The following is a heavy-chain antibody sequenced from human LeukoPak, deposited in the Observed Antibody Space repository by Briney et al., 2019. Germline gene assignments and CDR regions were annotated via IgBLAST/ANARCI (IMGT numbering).Heavy chain of an antibody. V-gene: IGHV3-23*01. CDR3: ARSLWFGEFYFPYFDY. J-gene: IGHJ4*02. CDR2: TSSSDAGT. Sequence: GGSLRLSCAASGFTLSTYAMSWVRQTPGKGLEWVAATSSSDAGTYHADSVRGRFTISRDNSKNTLYLQMNSLRAEDTAVYYCARSLWFGEFYFPYFDYWGQGTPVTVSS. D-gene: IGHD3-10*01. CDR1: GFTLSTYA.